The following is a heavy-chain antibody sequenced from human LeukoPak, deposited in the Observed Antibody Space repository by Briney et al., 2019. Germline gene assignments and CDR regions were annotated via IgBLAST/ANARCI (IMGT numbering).Heavy chain of an antibody. Sequence: GGSLRLSCAASGFTFSSYAMHWVRQAPGKGLEWVAVISYDGSNKYYADSVKGRFTISRDNSKNTLYLQMNSLRAEDTAVYYCARAPPLEWDFDYWGQGTLVTVSS. CDR1: GFTFSSYA. CDR3: ARAPPLEWDFDY. CDR2: ISYDGSNK. V-gene: IGHV3-30-3*01. J-gene: IGHJ4*02. D-gene: IGHD1-26*01.